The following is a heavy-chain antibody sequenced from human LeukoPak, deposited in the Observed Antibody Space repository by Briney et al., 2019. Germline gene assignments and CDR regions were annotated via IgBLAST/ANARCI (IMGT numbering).Heavy chain of an antibody. D-gene: IGHD3-10*01. CDR1: GFTFSSYS. V-gene: IGHV3-21*04. J-gene: IGHJ4*02. CDR3: AKDRLLTLRGVPYFDY. Sequence: GGSLRLSCAASGFTFSSYSMNWVRQAPGKGLEWVSSISSSSSYIYYADSVKGRFTISRDNSKNTLYLQMNSLRAEDTAVYYCAKDRLLTLRGVPYFDYWGQGTLVTVSS. CDR2: ISSSSSYI.